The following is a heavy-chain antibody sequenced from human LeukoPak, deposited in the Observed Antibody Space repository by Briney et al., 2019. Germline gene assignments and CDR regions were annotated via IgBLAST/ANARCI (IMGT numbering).Heavy chain of an antibody. CDR3: ARGTPGIAAGNWFDT. CDR1: GGSFSGYY. CDR2: INHSGST. V-gene: IGHV4-34*01. D-gene: IGHD6-13*01. J-gene: IGHJ5*02. Sequence: PSETLSLTCAVYGGSFSGYYWSWIRQPPGKGLEWIGEINHSGSTNYNPSLKSRVTISVDTSKNQFSLKLSSVTAADTAVYYCARGTPGIAAGNWFDTWGQGTLVTVSS.